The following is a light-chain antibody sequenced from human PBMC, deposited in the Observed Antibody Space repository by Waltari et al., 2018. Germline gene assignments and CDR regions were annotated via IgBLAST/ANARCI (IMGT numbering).Light chain of an antibody. J-gene: IGKJ1*01. Sequence: DIQMTQSPSSLSASVEDRVTITCRASQKMSSYLNWYQQKPGTAPRLLIYDASRLQSGVPSRFSGSASGTDFTLTISSLQPEDFGTYYCQQTYTTPRTFGQGTKVETK. CDR3: QQTYTTPRT. CDR2: DAS. CDR1: QKMSSY. V-gene: IGKV1-39*01.